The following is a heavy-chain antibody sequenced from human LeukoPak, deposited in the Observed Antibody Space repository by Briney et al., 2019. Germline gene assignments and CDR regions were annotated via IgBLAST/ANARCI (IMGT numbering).Heavy chain of an antibody. D-gene: IGHD4-17*01. J-gene: IGHJ4*02. Sequence: SGGSLRLSCAASGFTFSSYAMSWVRQAPGKGLEWVSAISGSGGSTYYADSVKGRFTISRDNSKNTLYLQMNSLRAEDTAVYYCAKDGDDYGDYGYWGQGTLVTVSS. CDR1: GFTFSSYA. V-gene: IGHV3-23*01. CDR3: AKDGDDYGDYGY. CDR2: ISGSGGST.